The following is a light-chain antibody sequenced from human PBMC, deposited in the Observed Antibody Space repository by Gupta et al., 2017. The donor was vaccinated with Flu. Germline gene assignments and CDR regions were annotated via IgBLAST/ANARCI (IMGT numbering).Light chain of an antibody. CDR2: KDN. Sequence: QSVLTQPPSASGTPGQSVTMSCAGSSSNIGINYVNWYQHLPGTAPKLLIYKDNQRPAGVPDRFSGSKAGTSASLAISGLRSEDEADYYCAGWDDSLGYVFGTGTKVTVL. CDR1: SSNIGINY. V-gene: IGLV1-47*01. J-gene: IGLJ1*01. CDR3: AGWDDSLGYV.